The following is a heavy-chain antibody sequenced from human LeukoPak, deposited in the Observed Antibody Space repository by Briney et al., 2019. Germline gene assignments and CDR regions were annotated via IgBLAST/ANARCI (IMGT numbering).Heavy chain of an antibody. CDR2: IFGSGGSA. J-gene: IGHJ4*02. CDR3: GKTTTGYSSGRNPAWPVDY. V-gene: IGHV3-23*01. CDR1: GFTFSSYA. Sequence: GSLRLSCTASGFTFSSYAMYWVRQAPGKGLEWVSGIFGSGGSAHYADSVKGRFPISRDNSQNTVYLQMNSLRAEDTAVYYCGKTTTGYSSGRNPAWPVDYWGQGTLVTVSS. D-gene: IGHD6-19*01.